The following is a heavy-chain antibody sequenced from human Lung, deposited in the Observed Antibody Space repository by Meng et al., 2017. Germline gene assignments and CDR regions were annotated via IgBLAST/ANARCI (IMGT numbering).Heavy chain of an antibody. J-gene: IGHJ4*02. V-gene: IGHV1-3*01. D-gene: IGHD6-13*01. CDR1: GYTFTNYA. Sequence: QVQLGQSGAEVKKSGASVKVVCKASGYTFTNYAMHWVRQAPGQRLEWMGWINAGNGNTKYSQKFQGRVTITRDTSASTAYMELSSLRSEDTAVYYCARSKSIAAAGGYWGQGTLVTVSS. CDR3: ARSKSIAAAGGY. CDR2: INAGNGNT.